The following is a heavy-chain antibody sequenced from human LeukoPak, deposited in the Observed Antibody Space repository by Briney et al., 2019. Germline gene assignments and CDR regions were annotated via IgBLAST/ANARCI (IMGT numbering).Heavy chain of an antibody. Sequence: KCLYLVSNIKPHASDTSYADSVKGRFTILRDNAKNSLYLQMDSLRVEDTAVYYCANGDGFDYWGQGTLVIVS. CDR2: IKPHASDT. D-gene: IGHD5-24*01. CDR3: ANGDGFDY. V-gene: IGHV3-7*01. J-gene: IGHJ4*02.